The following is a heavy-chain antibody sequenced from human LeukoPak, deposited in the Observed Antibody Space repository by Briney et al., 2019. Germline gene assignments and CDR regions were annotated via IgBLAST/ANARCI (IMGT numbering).Heavy chain of an antibody. Sequence: HPGGSLRLSCAASRFTFSSYAMSWVRQAPGMRLEWVSTIGGSGGGIYYADSVKGRFTISRGNSQSTLYLQMNSLRAEDTAVYYCAKYRGFGDSYDSWGQGTLVTVSS. J-gene: IGHJ4*02. V-gene: IGHV3-23*01. CDR3: AKYRGFGDSYDS. CDR1: RFTFSSYA. CDR2: IGGSGGGI. D-gene: IGHD3-10*01.